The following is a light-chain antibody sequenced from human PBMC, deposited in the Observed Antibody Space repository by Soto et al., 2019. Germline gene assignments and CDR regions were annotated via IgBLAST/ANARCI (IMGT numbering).Light chain of an antibody. Sequence: DIQMTQSPSTLSASVGDRVTITCRASQSISSWLAWYQQKPGKAPKLLIYDASSLESGVPSRFSGSASGTECTLTFSSLQPDDFATYDGQQYNSYSLTFGQGTRVEIK. CDR1: QSISSW. CDR3: QQYNSYSLT. V-gene: IGKV1-5*01. J-gene: IGKJ1*01. CDR2: DAS.